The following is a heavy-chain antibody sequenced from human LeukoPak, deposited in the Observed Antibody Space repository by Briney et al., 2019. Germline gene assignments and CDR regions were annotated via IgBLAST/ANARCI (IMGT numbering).Heavy chain of an antibody. J-gene: IGHJ4*02. V-gene: IGHV3-64*02. CDR3: ARERKYDSNFDY. CDR1: GFTFSSYG. D-gene: IGHD1-1*01. Sequence: QTGGSLRLSCAASGFTFSSYGMSWVRQAPGKGLEYVSGISTNGGSTYYADSVKGRFTISRDNAKNTLYLQMNSLRAEDTAVYYCARERKYDSNFDYWGQGTLVTVSS. CDR2: ISTNGGST.